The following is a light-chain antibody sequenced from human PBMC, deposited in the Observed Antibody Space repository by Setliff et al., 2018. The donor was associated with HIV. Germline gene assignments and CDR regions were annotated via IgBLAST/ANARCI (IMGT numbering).Light chain of an antibody. CDR1: SSDIGGYKY. Sequence: QSALTQPASVSGSPGQSITISCTGTSSDIGGYKYVSWYQQHPGKAPKLMIFDVTNRPSGVSSRFSGSKSGNTASLTISGLQAEDGADYYCSSYTNSITLYVFGSGTKVTVL. V-gene: IGLV2-14*03. CDR2: DVT. CDR3: SSYTNSITLYV. J-gene: IGLJ1*01.